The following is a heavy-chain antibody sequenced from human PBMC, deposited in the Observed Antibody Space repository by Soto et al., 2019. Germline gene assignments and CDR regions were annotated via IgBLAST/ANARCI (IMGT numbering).Heavy chain of an antibody. CDR2: INHSGST. Sequence: SETLSLTXAVYGGSFSGYYWSWIRQPPGKGLEWIGEINHSGSTNYNPSLKSRVTISVDTSKNQFSLKLSSVTAADTAVYYCARGDRYCSSTSCYMRLYYYYGMDVWGQGTTVTVSS. CDR1: GGSFSGYY. J-gene: IGHJ6*02. D-gene: IGHD2-2*02. CDR3: ARGDRYCSSTSCYMRLYYYYGMDV. V-gene: IGHV4-34*01.